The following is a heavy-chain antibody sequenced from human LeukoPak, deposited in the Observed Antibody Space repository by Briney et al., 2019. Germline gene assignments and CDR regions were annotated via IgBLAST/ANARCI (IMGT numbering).Heavy chain of an antibody. CDR3: ARDFVASPGFDP. CDR1: GGSISSYY. V-gene: IGHV4-59*01. Sequence: SETLSLTCTVSGGSISSYYWSWIRQPPGKGLEWIGYIYYSGSTNYNPSLKSRVTISVDTSKNQFSLRLSSVTAADTAVYYCARDFVASPGFDPWGQGTLVTVSS. D-gene: IGHD3-16*02. CDR2: IYYSGST. J-gene: IGHJ5*02.